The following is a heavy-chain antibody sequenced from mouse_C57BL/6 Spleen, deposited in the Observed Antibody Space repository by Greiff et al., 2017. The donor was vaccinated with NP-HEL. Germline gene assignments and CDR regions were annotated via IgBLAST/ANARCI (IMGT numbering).Heavy chain of an antibody. J-gene: IGHJ1*03. V-gene: IGHV5-4*01. D-gene: IGHD1-3*01. CDR2: ISDGGSYT. Sequence: EVQGVESGGGLVKPGGSLKLSCAASGFTFSSYAMSWVRQTPEKRLEWVATISDGGSYTYYPDNVKGRFTISRDNAKNNLYLQMSHLKSEDTAMYYCARDKSNYWYCDVWGTGTTVTVSS. CDR3: ARDKSNYWYCDV. CDR1: GFTFSSYA.